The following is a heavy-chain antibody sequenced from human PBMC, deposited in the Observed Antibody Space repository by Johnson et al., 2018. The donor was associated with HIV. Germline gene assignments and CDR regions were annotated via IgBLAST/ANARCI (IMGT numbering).Heavy chain of an antibody. V-gene: IGHV3-9*01. CDR3: AKDVHSSGWYAFDI. D-gene: IGHD6-19*01. J-gene: IGHJ3*02. CDR1: GFTFDYYA. CDR2: ISWNSGSI. Sequence: EVQLVESGGGLVQPGRSLRLSCAASGFTFDYYAMYWVRQGPGKGLEWVSGISWNSGSIGYADSVKGRFTISRDNAKNSLYLQMNSLRAEDTAVYYCAKDVHSSGWYAFDIWGQGTMVTVSS.